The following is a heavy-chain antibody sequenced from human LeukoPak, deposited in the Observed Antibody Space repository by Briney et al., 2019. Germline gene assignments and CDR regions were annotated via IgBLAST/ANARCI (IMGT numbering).Heavy chain of an antibody. J-gene: IGHJ4*02. D-gene: IGHD6-19*01. CDR2: IIPILGIA. V-gene: IGHV1-69*04. CDR1: GGTFSSYA. Sequence: SVKVSCKASGGTFSSYAISWVRQAPGQGLEWMGRIIPILGIANYAQKFQGRVTITADKSTSTAYMELSSLRSEDTAVYYCARETSGTIAVGIYWGQGTLVTVSS. CDR3: ARETSGTIAVGIY.